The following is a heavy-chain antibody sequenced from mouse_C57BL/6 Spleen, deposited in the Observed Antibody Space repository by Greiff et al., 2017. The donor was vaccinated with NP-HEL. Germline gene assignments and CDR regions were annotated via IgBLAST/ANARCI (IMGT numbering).Heavy chain of an antibody. J-gene: IGHJ1*03. D-gene: IGHD1-1*01. Sequence: VKLVESGPGLVQPSQSLSITCTVSGFSLTSYGVHWVRQSPGKGLEWLGVIWSGGSTDYNAAFISRLSISKDNSKSQVFFKMNSLQADDTAIYYCAGHYYGSSYDWYFDVWGTGTTVTVSS. V-gene: IGHV2-2*01. CDR1: GFSLTSYG. CDR3: AGHYYGSSYDWYFDV. CDR2: IWSGGST.